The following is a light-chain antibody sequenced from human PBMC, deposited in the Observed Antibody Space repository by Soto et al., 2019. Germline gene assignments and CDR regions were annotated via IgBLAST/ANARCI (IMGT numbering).Light chain of an antibody. Sequence: QSALTQPPSASGSPGQSVTISCTGTSSDVGGYNYVSWYQQHPGKAPKLLIYGISKRPSGVPDRFSGSKSGNTASLTVSGLQAEDEADYYCNSYAGSNNFWVFGGGTKLTVL. V-gene: IGLV2-8*01. CDR3: NSYAGSNNFWV. CDR1: SSDVGGYNY. J-gene: IGLJ3*02. CDR2: GIS.